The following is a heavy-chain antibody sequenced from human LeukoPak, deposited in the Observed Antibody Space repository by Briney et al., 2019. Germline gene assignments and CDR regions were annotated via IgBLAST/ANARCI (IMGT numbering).Heavy chain of an antibody. V-gene: IGHV5-51*01. J-gene: IGHJ3*02. CDR3: ARMGPSAAAVDI. CDR1: GFTFSSYA. D-gene: IGHD6-25*01. CDR2: IYPGDSDT. Sequence: GGSLRLSCAASGFTFSSYAMSWVRQAPGKGLEWMGIIYPGDSDTRYSPSFQGQVTISADKSISTAYLQWSSLKASDTAMYYCARMGPSAAAVDIWGQGTMVTVSS.